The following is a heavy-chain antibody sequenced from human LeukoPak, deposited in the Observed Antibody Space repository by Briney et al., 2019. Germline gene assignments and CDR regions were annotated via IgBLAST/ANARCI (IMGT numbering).Heavy chain of an antibody. D-gene: IGHD6-13*01. CDR3: ARGVAAAGSSFDP. CDR2: IYISGSA. J-gene: IGHJ5*02. V-gene: IGHV4-61*02. CDR1: GGSISSGGYY. Sequence: SETLSLTCTVSGGSISSGGYYWSWIRQPAGKGLEWIGRIYISGSASYNPSLKSRVTFSVDTSKNQFSLKLTSVTAADTAVYYCARGVAAAGSSFDPWGQGTLVTVSS.